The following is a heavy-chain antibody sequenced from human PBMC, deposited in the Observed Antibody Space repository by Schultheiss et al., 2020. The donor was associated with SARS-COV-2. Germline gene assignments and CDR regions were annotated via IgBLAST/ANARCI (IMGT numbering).Heavy chain of an antibody. D-gene: IGHD1-1*01. V-gene: IGHV3-53*01. CDR3: AREVHDMTRRFDP. Sequence: GGSLRLSCAASGFTVSSNYMSWVRQAPGKGLEWVSGISWNGGSIGYADSVKGRFTISRDNAKNTLYLQMNSLRVEDTAVYYCAREVHDMTRRFDPWGQGTLVTVSS. J-gene: IGHJ5*02. CDR1: GFTVSSNY. CDR2: ISWNGGSI.